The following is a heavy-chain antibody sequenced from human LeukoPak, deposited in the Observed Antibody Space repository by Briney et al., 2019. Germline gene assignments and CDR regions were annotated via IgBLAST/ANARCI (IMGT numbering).Heavy chain of an antibody. D-gene: IGHD7-27*01. CDR2: IRYDGSNK. J-gene: IGHJ3*02. CDR1: GFTFSSYG. Sequence: GGSLRLSCAASGFTFSSYGMHWVRQAPGKGLEWVAFIRYDGSNKYYADSVKGRFTISRDNSKNTLYLQMNSLRAGDTAVYYCARSSGALGNAFDIWGQGTMVTVSS. CDR3: ARSSGALGNAFDI. V-gene: IGHV3-30*02.